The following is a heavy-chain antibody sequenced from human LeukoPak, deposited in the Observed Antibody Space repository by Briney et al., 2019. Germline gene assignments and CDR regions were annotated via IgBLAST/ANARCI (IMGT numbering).Heavy chain of an antibody. V-gene: IGHV4-34*01. CDR2: INHSGST. J-gene: IGHJ4*02. Sequence: PSETLSLPCAVYGGSFSGYYWSWIRQPPGKGLEWIGEINHSGSTNYNPSLKSRVTISVDTSKNQFSLKLSSVTAADTAVYYCARLGYYDSSGYYPYYFDYWGQGTLVTVSS. D-gene: IGHD3-22*01. CDR3: ARLGYYDSSGYYPYYFDY. CDR1: GGSFSGYY.